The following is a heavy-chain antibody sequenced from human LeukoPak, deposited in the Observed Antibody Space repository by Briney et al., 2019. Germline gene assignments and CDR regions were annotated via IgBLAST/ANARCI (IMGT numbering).Heavy chain of an antibody. CDR2: IRYDGSNK. Sequence: PGGSLRLSCAASGFTFSSYGMHWVRQAPDKGLEWVAFIRYDGSNKYYADSVKGRFTISRDNSKNTLYLQMNSLRAEDTAVYYCAKGFGAIDPEYYFDYWGQGTLVTVSS. D-gene: IGHD3-10*01. V-gene: IGHV3-30*02. CDR3: AKGFGAIDPEYYFDY. J-gene: IGHJ4*02. CDR1: GFTFSSYG.